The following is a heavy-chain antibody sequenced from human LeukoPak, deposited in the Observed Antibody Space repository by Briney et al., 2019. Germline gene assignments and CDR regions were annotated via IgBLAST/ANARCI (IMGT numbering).Heavy chain of an antibody. CDR3: AKITTGDAFDI. Sequence: GGSLRLSCAASGFTFSNHGMNWVRQAPGKGLEWVSGISPSGDITYYADSVKGRFTISRDNSKNTLYLQMNSLRAEDTAVYYCAKITTGDAFDIWGQGTMVTVSS. J-gene: IGHJ3*02. V-gene: IGHV3-23*01. CDR2: ISPSGDIT. CDR1: GFTFSNHG. D-gene: IGHD4-11*01.